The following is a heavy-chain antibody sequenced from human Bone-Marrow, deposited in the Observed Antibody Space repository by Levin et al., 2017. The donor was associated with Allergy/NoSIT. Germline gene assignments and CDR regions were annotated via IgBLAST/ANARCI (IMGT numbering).Heavy chain of an antibody. D-gene: IGHD2/OR15-2a*01. J-gene: IGHJ6*02. CDR3: AIERTTSFPTYYYYGVDV. CDR1: GGSIDNSY. CDR2: IYYSGNLKYNPSL. Sequence: SQTLSLTCTVSGGSIDNSYWSWIRQPPGQGLEWIGYIYYSGNLKYNPSLKYNPSLKSRVTISIDTSKNQFSLKLSYVTAADTAVYYCAIERTTSFPTYYYYGVDVWGQGTTVTVSS. V-gene: IGHV4-59*01.